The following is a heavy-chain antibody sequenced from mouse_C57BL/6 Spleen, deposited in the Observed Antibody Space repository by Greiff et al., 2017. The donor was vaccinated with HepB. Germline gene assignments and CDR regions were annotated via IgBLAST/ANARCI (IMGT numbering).Heavy chain of an antibody. D-gene: IGHD3-2*02. V-gene: IGHV1-52*01. J-gene: IGHJ3*01. CDR1: GYTFTSYW. CDR2: IDPSDSET. CDR3: ARRDSSCFFAY. Sequence: QVQLQQPGAELVRPGSSVKLSCKASGYTFTSYWMHWVKQRPIQGLEWIGNIDPSDSETHYNQKFKDKATLTVDKSSSTAYMQLSSLTSEDSAVYYCARRDSSCFFAYWGQGTLVTVSA.